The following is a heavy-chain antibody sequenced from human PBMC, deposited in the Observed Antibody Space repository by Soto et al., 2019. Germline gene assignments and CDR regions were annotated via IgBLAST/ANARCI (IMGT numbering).Heavy chain of an antibody. CDR3: GGIAARRNAFDI. V-gene: IGHV3-7*01. CDR2: IKQDGSEK. Sequence: QAGGSLRLSCAASGFTFSSYWMSWVRQAPGKGLEWVANIKQDGSEKYYVDSVKGRFTISRDNAKNSLYLQMNSLRAEDTAVYYCGGIAARRNAFDIWGQGTMVTVSS. D-gene: IGHD6-6*01. CDR1: GFTFSSYW. J-gene: IGHJ3*02.